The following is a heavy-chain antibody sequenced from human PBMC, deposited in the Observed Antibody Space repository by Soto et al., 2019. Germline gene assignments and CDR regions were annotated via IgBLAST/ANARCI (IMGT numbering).Heavy chain of an antibody. J-gene: IGHJ4*02. V-gene: IGHV4-39*01. CDR1: FGYIASTADH. CDR2: ISYTGTT. D-gene: IGHD2-15*01. Sequence: SGTQTLTYSVSFGYIASTADHWGWIRQPPGKGLEWIGSISYTGTTYYSPSLKSRVTISADTSKKQFSLRLDSATAADTAVYYCARLVVVAPVANVWGKGALVPVS. CDR3: ARLVVVAPVANV.